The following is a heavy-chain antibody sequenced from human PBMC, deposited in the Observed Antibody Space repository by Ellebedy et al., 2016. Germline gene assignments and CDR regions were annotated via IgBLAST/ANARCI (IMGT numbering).Heavy chain of an antibody. V-gene: IGHV4-34*01. J-gene: IGHJ4*02. CDR2: INHSGST. CDR3: ARGRWGSGSYFVY. CDR1: GGSFSGYY. D-gene: IGHD3-10*01. Sequence: SETLSLXXAVYGGSFSGYYWSWIRQPPGKGLEWIGEINHSGSTNYNPSLKSRVTISVDTSKNQFSLKLSSVTAADTAVYYCARGRWGSGSYFVYWGQGTLVTVSS.